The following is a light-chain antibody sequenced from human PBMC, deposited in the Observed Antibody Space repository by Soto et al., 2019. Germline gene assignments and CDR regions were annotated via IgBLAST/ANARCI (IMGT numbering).Light chain of an antibody. CDR1: QSVSSNY. J-gene: IGKJ5*01. CDR3: QHYGSSLSIT. V-gene: IGKV3-20*01. Sequence: ESVLTQSPGSLSLSPGERATLSCRASQSVSSNYLAWYQHKPGQAPRLLIYGAYSRATGIPDRFSGSGSGTDFSLTISRLEPEDFAVYYCQHYGSSLSITFGQGTRLEI. CDR2: GAY.